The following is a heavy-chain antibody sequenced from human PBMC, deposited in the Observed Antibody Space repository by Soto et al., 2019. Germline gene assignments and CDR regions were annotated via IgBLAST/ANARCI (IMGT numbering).Heavy chain of an antibody. Sequence: QVQLQESGPGLVKPSQTLSLTCFVSGASMSSGAYYWSWIRQHPGKGLEWIAYIYHSGDTHYNPSLRSRITISVDTSKNQFSLKLTSVTDADTALYYCASTYSGYLDNWGQGTLVTVSS. CDR1: GASMSSGAYY. V-gene: IGHV4-31*03. CDR2: IYHSGDT. CDR3: ASTYSGYLDN. D-gene: IGHD3-22*01. J-gene: IGHJ4*02.